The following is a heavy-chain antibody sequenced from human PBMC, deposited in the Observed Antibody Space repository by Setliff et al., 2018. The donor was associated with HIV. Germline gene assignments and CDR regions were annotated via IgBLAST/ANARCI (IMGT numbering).Heavy chain of an antibody. V-gene: IGHV4-59*01. J-gene: IGHJ4*02. CDR2: ICYRGST. D-gene: IGHD2-21*02. CDR3: ARCGGDCYTIDF. CDR1: DGSISNYC. Sequence: SETLSLTCTVSDGSISNYCWSWIRQPPGKGLEWIGYICYRGSTNYNPSLKSRVIISGDTSKNQFSLKLSSVTAADTAVYYCARCGGDCYTIDFWGQGTLVTVSS.